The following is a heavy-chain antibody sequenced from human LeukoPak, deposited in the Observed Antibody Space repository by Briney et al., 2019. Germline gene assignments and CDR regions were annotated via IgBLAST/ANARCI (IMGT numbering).Heavy chain of an antibody. V-gene: IGHV4-4*02. J-gene: IGHJ6*02. CDR1: GGSISNSYW. D-gene: IGHD1-7*01. CDR3: ARAVKTGTTGYGMDV. Sequence: PGGSLSLTCAVSGGSISNSYWWSWVRQPPGKGLEWIGEIYHSGSTNYNPALKSRVTISVDKSKNQFSLKMISVTAADTAVYYCARAVKTGTTGYGMDVWGQGTTVTVSS. CDR2: IYHSGST.